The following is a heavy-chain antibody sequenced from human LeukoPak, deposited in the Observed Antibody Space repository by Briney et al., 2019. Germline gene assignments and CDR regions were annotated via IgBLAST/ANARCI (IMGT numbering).Heavy chain of an antibody. CDR1: GFTFSSYA. CDR2: ISGSGGST. V-gene: IGHV3-23*01. CDR3: AGQGNWFDP. Sequence: QTGGSLRLSCAASGFTFSSYAMSWVRQAPGKGLEWVSAISGSGGSTYYADSVKGRFTISRDNAKNSLYLQMNSLRAEDTAVYYCAGQGNWFDPWGQGTLVTVSS. J-gene: IGHJ5*02.